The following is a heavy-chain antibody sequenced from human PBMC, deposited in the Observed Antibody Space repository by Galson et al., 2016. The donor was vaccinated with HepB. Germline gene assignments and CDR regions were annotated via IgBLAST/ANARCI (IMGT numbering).Heavy chain of an antibody. Sequence: SLRLSCAASGFTFSTKAMSWVRQAPGKGLEWVSTVNGRGDHAYYAASVKGRFTISRDNSNNTLFLHVSSLRAEDTAVYICARASRGFYAMDVWGQGATVTVS. CDR2: VNGRGDHA. J-gene: IGHJ6*02. D-gene: IGHD3-16*01. V-gene: IGHV3-23*01. CDR1: GFTFSTKA. CDR3: ARASRGFYAMDV.